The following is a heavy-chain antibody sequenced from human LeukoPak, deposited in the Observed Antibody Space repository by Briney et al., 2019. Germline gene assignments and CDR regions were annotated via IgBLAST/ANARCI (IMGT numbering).Heavy chain of an antibody. CDR1: GFTFSSYA. V-gene: IGHV3-23*01. J-gene: IGHJ4*02. Sequence: GGPLRLSCAVSGFTFSSYAMSWVRQAPGKRLEWVSGISGSGGSTYYADSVKGRFTISRDNSKKTLYLQMNSLRGEDTAVYYCASHMTTVTSGGDYWGQGTLVTVSS. CDR3: ASHMTTVTSGGDY. D-gene: IGHD4-17*01. CDR2: ISGSGGST.